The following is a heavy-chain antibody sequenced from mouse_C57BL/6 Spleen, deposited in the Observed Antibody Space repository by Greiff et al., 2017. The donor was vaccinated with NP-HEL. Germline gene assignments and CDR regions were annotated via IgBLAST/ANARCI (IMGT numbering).Heavy chain of an antibody. V-gene: IGHV1-82*01. CDR2: IYPGDGDT. CDR1: GYAFSSSW. J-gene: IGHJ3*01. D-gene: IGHD4-1*01. CDR3: ARSSGTRFAY. Sequence: QQSGPELVKPGASVKISCKASGYAFSSSWMNWVKQRPGKGLEWIGRIYPGDGDTNYNGKFKGKATLTADKSSSTAYMQLSSLTSEDSAVYFCARSSGTRFAYWGQGTLVTVSA.